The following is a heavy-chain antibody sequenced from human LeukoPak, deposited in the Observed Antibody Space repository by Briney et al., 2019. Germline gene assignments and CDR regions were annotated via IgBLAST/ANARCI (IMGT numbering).Heavy chain of an antibody. CDR1: GCNFNGYW. CDR2: VKENGNEQ. Sequence: QPGGSLRLSCAASGCNFNGYWMSWVRQAPGKGPEWVAHVKENGNEQYYADSVEGRFTISRDNVKRSLFLQMNNLRVEDTAVYYCARGPGDFDASDIWGQGTMVTVSS. J-gene: IGHJ3*02. CDR3: ARGPGDFDASDI. V-gene: IGHV3-7*01. D-gene: IGHD1-26*01.